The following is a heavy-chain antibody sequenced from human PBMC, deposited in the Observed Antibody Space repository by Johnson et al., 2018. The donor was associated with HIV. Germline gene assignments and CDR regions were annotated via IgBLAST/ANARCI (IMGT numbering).Heavy chain of an antibody. Sequence: VQLVESGGGLIQPGGSLRLSCAASGFTVSSNYMNWVRQAPGKGLEWVSVIYSGGSTYYADSVTGRFPISRDHSKNTLYLQMNSLRAEDTAVYYCASSHPAAAGIPRWAFDIWGQGTLVTVSS. V-gene: IGHV3-53*01. D-gene: IGHD6-13*01. J-gene: IGHJ3*02. CDR2: IYSGGST. CDR3: ASSHPAAAGIPRWAFDI. CDR1: GFTVSSNY.